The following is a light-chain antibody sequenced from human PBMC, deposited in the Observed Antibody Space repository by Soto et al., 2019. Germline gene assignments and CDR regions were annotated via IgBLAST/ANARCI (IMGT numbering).Light chain of an antibody. CDR2: EVN. Sequence: QSALTQPPSASGSPGQSVTISCTGTSSDVGGYKYVSWYQQHPGKAPKLMIFEVNNRPSGVPDRFSGSKSGNTASLTVSGLQAEDEADYYGSAYAGINNLGVFGTGTKLTVL. J-gene: IGLJ1*01. CDR3: SAYAGINNLGV. V-gene: IGLV2-8*01. CDR1: SSDVGGYKY.